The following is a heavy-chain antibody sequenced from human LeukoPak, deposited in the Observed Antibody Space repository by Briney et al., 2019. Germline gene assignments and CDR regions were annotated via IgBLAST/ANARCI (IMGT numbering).Heavy chain of an antibody. CDR3: ASSYGSGSYWPLRY. CDR1: GYTFTSYY. V-gene: IGHV1-46*01. Sequence: ASVKVSCKASGYTFTSYYMHWVRQAPGQGLEWMGMINPSGGSTSYAQEFQGRVTMTRDTSTSTVYMELSSLRSDDTAVYYCASSYGSGSYWPLRYRGQGTLVTVSS. D-gene: IGHD3-10*01. J-gene: IGHJ4*02. CDR2: INPSGGST.